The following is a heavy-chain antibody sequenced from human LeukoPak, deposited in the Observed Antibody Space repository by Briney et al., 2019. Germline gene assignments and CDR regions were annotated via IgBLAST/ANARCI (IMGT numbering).Heavy chain of an antibody. CDR2: ISAYNGNT. CDR1: GYTFTSYG. V-gene: IGHV1-18*01. CDR3: ARGGCEESRYCANPWFDP. J-gene: IGHJ5*02. D-gene: IGHD2-8*01. Sequence: ASVKVSCKASGYTFTSYGISWVRQAPGQGLEWMGWISAYNGNTNYAQKFQGRVTITRNTSISTAYMELSSLRSEDTAVYYCARGGCEESRYCANPWFDPWGQGTLVTVSS.